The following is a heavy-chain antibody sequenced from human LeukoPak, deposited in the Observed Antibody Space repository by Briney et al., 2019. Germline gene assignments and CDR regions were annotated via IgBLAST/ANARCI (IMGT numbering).Heavy chain of an antibody. Sequence: SETLSLTCTVSGGSISSYYWSWIRQPPGKGLEWIGYIYYNGSTNYNPSLKSRVTISVDTSKNQFSLKLSSVTAADTAVYYCARLPRLYAFDIWGQGTMVTVSS. J-gene: IGHJ3*02. CDR2: IYYNGST. CDR1: GGSISSYY. V-gene: IGHV4-59*01. CDR3: ARLPRLYAFDI.